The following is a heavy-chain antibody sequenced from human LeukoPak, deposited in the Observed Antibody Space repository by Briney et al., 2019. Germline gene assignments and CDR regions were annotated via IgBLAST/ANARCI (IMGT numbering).Heavy chain of an antibody. D-gene: IGHD3-10*01. V-gene: IGHV3-48*02. Sequence: GGSLRLSCAASGFTFSSYSMNWVRQAPGKGLEWVSYISSSSSTIHYADSVKGRFTISRDNAKNSLYLQMNSLRDEDTAVYYCAXEIISRAPAFDIWGQGTMVTVSS. J-gene: IGHJ3*02. CDR1: GFTFSSYS. CDR2: ISSSSSTI. CDR3: AXEIISRAPAFDI.